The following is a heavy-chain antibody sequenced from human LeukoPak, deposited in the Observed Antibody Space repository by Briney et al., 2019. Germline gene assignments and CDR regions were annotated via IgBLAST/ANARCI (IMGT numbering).Heavy chain of an antibody. CDR3: ARDGGYDFWSGYYQDY. D-gene: IGHD3-3*01. Sequence: RSGGSLRLSCAASGFTFSSYAMHWVRQAPGKGLEWVALISYDANIGSNKYYADSVKGRFTISRDNSKNTLYLQMNSLRAEDTAVYYCARDGGYDFWSGYYQDYWGQGTLVTVSS. V-gene: IGHV3-30-3*01. CDR1: GFTFSSYA. J-gene: IGHJ4*02. CDR2: ISYDANIGSNK.